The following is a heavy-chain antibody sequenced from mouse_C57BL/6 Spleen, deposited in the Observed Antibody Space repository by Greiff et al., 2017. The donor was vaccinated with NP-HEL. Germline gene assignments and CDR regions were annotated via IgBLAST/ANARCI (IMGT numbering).Heavy chain of an antibody. D-gene: IGHD2-5*01. CDR2: IDPSASYT. CDR3: ARSYYSNPYYAMDY. V-gene: IGHV1-50*01. J-gene: IGHJ4*01. Sequence: VQLQQPGAELVKPGASVKLSCKASGYTFTSYWMQWVKQRPGQGLEWIGEIDPSASYTNYNQKFKGKATLTVDTSSSTAYMQLSSLTSEDSAVYYCARSYYSNPYYAMDYWGQGTSVTVSS. CDR1: GYTFTSYW.